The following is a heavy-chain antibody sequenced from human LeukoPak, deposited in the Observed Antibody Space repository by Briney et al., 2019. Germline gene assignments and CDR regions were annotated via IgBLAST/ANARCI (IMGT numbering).Heavy chain of an antibody. Sequence: GGSLRLSCTASGFTFSIYWMRWGRQAPGKGVVWVSRINSDGGSTSYADSVKGRFTISRDNAKNTLYLQMNSLRAEDTAVYYCARRIQGMAPYYFDYWGQGTLATVSS. CDR3: ARRIQGMAPYYFDY. J-gene: IGHJ4*02. V-gene: IGHV3-74*01. D-gene: IGHD5-24*01. CDR2: INSDGGST. CDR1: GFTFSIYW.